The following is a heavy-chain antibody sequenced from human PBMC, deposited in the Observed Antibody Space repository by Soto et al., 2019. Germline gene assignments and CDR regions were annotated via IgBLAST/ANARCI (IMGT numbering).Heavy chain of an antibody. D-gene: IGHD3-3*01. CDR3: ARAPSGGGYYDFWSGYYYYGMDA. J-gene: IGHJ6*02. V-gene: IGHV4-4*02. CDR2: IYHSGST. Sequence: PSETLSLTCAVSGGSISSSNWWSWVRQPPGKGLEWIGEIYHSGSTNYNPSLKSRVTISVDKSKNQFSLKLSSVTAADTAVYYCARAPSGGGYYDFWSGYYYYGMDAWGQGTTVTVSS. CDR1: GGSISSSNW.